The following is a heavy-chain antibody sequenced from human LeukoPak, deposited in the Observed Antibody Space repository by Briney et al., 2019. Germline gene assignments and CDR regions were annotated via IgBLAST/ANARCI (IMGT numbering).Heavy chain of an antibody. CDR2: INPNSGGT. CDR1: GYTFTGYY. V-gene: IGHV1-2*02. CDR3: SRDPHSTNVVVPAAPDY. D-gene: IGHD2-2*01. Sequence: ASVKVSCKASGYTFTGYYMHWVRQAPGQGLEWMGWINPNSGGTNYAQKFQGRVTMTRDTSISTAYMELSRLRSDDTAVYYCSRDPHSTNVVVPAAPDYWGQGTLVTVSS. J-gene: IGHJ4*02.